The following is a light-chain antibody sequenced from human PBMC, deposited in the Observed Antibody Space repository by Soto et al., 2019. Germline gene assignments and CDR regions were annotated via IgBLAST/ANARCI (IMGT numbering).Light chain of an antibody. J-gene: IGKJ4*01. CDR3: QQSYSTPLT. CDR2: AAS. V-gene: IGKV1-39*01. Sequence: GDRVTITCRASQSISSYLNWYQQKPGKAPKLLIYAASSLQSGVPSRFSGSGSGTDFTLTISSLQPEDFATYYCQQSYSTPLTFGGGTKVEIK. CDR1: QSISSY.